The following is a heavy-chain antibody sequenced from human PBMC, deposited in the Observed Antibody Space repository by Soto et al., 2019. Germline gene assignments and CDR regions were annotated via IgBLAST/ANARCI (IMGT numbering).Heavy chain of an antibody. D-gene: IGHD1-1*01. V-gene: IGHV1-24*01. CDR2: FDPEDGET. CDR1: GYTLTELS. CDR3: ASRYNSRWLVRFGWRAYYFDY. J-gene: IGHJ4*02. Sequence: ASVKVSCKVSGYTLTELSMHWVRQAPGKGLEWMGGFDPEDGETIYAQKFQGRVTMTEDTSTDTAYMELSSLRSEDTAVYYCASRYNSRWLVRFGWRAYYFDYWGQGTLVTVSS.